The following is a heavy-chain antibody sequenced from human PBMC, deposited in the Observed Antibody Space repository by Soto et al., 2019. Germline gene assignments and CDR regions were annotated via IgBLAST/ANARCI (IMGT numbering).Heavy chain of an antibody. Sequence: GGSLRLSCAVSGFTVSSNYMSWVRQAPGKGLEWVSVIYSGGSTYYADSVKGRFTISRDNSKNTLYLQMNSLRVEDTAVYYCARPNGDYVQKFDYWGQGTLVTVS. J-gene: IGHJ4*02. D-gene: IGHD4-17*01. CDR2: IYSGGST. CDR1: GFTVSSNY. CDR3: ARPNGDYVQKFDY. V-gene: IGHV3-66*04.